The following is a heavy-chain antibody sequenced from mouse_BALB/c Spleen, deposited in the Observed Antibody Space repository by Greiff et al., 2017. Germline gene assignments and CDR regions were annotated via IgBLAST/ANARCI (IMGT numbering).Heavy chain of an antibody. V-gene: IGHV14-4*02. Sequence: EVQLQQSGAELVRSGASVKLSCTASGFNIKDYYMHWVKQRREQGLEWIGWIDPENGDTEYAPKFQGKATMTADTSSNTAYLQLSSLTSEDTAVYYCNAGLGGNFDYWGQGTTLTVSS. J-gene: IGHJ2*01. CDR2: IDPENGDT. D-gene: IGHD3-3*01. CDR3: NAGLGGNFDY. CDR1: GFNIKDYY.